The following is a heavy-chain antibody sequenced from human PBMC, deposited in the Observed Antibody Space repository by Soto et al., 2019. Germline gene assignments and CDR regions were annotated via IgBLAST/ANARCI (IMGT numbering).Heavy chain of an antibody. Sequence: QLQLQESGPGLVKPSETLSLTCSVSGGSISSSSYYWGWIRQPPGKGLEWIGSIYYSGSTYYNPCLKSRGTTSGDTSKNQFSLKLGSVTAADTAVYYCARQGRTGALFDYWGQGTLVTVSS. D-gene: IGHD1-26*01. J-gene: IGHJ4*02. V-gene: IGHV4-39*01. CDR2: IYYSGST. CDR3: ARQGRTGALFDY. CDR1: GGSISSSSYY.